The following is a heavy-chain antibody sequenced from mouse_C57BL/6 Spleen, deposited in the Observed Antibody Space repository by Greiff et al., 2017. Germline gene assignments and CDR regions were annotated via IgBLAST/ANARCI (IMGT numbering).Heavy chain of an antibody. CDR2: ISYDGSN. J-gene: IGHJ3*01. V-gene: IGHV3-6*01. D-gene: IGHD2-4*01. CDR3: ARVTYYDYDGFAY. Sequence: EVQLVESGPGLVKPSQSLSLTCSVTGYSITSGYYWNCIRQFPGNKLEWMGYISYDGSNNYNPSLKNRISITRDTSKNQFFLKLNSVTTEDTTTYYCARVTYYDYDGFAYWGQGTLVTVSA. CDR1: GYSITSGYY.